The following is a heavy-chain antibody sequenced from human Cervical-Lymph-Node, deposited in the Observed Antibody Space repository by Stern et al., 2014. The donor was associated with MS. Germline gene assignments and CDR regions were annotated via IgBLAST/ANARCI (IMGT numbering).Heavy chain of an antibody. J-gene: IGHJ6*02. V-gene: IGHV1-2*06. CDR1: GYTFTGYY. D-gene: IGHD6-19*01. CDR2: INPNSGGT. Sequence: VQLVQSGAEVKKPGASVKVSCKASGYTFTGYYMHWVRQAPGQGLEWMGRINPNSGGTNYAQKFQGRVTMTRDTSISTAYMELSRLRSDDTAVYYCARLRIAVAGKGYYYYYGMDVWGQGTTVTVSS. CDR3: ARLRIAVAGKGYYYYYGMDV.